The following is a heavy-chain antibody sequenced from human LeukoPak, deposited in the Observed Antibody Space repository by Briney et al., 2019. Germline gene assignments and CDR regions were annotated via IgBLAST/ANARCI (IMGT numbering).Heavy chain of an antibody. Sequence: GGSLRLSCAASGFTFSSYAMSWVRQAPGKGLEWVSAISGSGGSTYYADSVKGRFTISRDNSKNTLYLQMNSLRAEDTAVYYCARDADSSSGPPNNWFDPWGQGTLVTVSS. CDR2: ISGSGGST. CDR1: GFTFSSYA. D-gene: IGHD6-13*01. CDR3: ARDADSSSGPPNNWFDP. J-gene: IGHJ5*02. V-gene: IGHV3-23*01.